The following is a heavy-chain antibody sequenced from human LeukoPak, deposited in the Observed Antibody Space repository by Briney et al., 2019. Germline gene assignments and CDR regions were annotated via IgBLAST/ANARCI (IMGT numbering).Heavy chain of an antibody. CDR1: GYTFTGYY. D-gene: IGHD4-17*01. Sequence: GASVKVSCKASGYTFTGYYMHWVRQAPGQGLEWMGWINPNSGGTNYAQKFQGRVTMTRDTSISTAYMELSRLRSDDTAVYYCARVTTVTTYGYYYMDVWGKGTTVTVSS. J-gene: IGHJ6*03. V-gene: IGHV1-2*02. CDR3: ARVTTVTTYGYYYMDV. CDR2: INPNSGGT.